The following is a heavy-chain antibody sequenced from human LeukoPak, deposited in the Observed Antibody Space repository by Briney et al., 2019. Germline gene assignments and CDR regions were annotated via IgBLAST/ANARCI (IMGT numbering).Heavy chain of an antibody. D-gene: IGHD6-19*01. Sequence: PSETLSLTCTVSGRSISSYYWSWIRQPPGRGLEWIGYIYYSGSTNYNPSLKSRVTISVDTSKNQFSLKLSSVTAADTAVYYCARGSSGWAVGYFDLWGRGTLVTVSS. J-gene: IGHJ2*01. CDR1: GRSISSYY. CDR3: ARGSSGWAVGYFDL. V-gene: IGHV4-59*01. CDR2: IYYSGST.